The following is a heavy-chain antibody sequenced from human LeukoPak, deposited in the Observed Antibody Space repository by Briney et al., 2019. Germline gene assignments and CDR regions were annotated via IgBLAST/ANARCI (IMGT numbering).Heavy chain of an antibody. CDR2: ISYDGSNK. Sequence: GGSLRLSCAASGFTFSSYGMHWVRRAPGKGLEWVALISYDGSNKYYADSVKGRFTISRDNSKNTLYLQMNSLRAEDTAVYYCAKDWGPPFTITMVRGVIITEDHYWGQGTLVTVSS. D-gene: IGHD3-10*01. CDR3: AKDWGPPFTITMVRGVIITEDHY. CDR1: GFTFSSYG. V-gene: IGHV3-30*18. J-gene: IGHJ4*02.